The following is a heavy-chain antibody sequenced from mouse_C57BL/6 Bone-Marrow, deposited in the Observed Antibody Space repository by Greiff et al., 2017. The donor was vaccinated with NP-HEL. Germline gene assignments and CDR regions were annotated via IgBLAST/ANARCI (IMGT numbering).Heavy chain of an antibody. Sequence: VQLQQPGAELVKPGASVKLSCKASGYTFTSYWMHWVKQRPGRGLEWIGRIDPISGGTKYNEKFKSKATLTVDKPSSTAYMQLSSLTSEDSAVYYCAREFLITTVVATDYWGQGTTLTVSS. J-gene: IGHJ2*01. V-gene: IGHV1-72*01. CDR3: AREFLITTVVATDY. CDR2: IDPISGGT. D-gene: IGHD1-1*01. CDR1: GYTFTSYW.